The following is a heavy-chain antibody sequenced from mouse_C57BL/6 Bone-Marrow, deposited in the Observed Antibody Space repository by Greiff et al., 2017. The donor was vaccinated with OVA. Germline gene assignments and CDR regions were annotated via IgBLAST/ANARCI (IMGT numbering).Heavy chain of an antibody. CDR1: GYSFTGYY. CDR2: IYPYNGVS. CDR3: ARVGGAHATPWFAY. V-gene: IGHV1-31*01. D-gene: IGHD3-2*02. J-gene: IGHJ3*01. Sequence: VQLKQSGPELVKPGASVKISCKASGYSFTGYYMHWVKQSHGNILDWIGYIYPYNGVSSYNQKFKGKATLTVDQSSSTAYMELRSLRSEDSAVYYCARVGGAHATPWFAYWGQGTLVTVSA.